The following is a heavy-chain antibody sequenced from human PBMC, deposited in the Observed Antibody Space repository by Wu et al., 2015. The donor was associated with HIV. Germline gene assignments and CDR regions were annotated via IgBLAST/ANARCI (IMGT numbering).Heavy chain of an antibody. J-gene: IGHJ2*01. V-gene: IGHV1-18*04. CDR3: AREPLAAAGDYWYFDL. CDR1: GYTFTDFF. Sequence: QVQLVQSGAEVKKPGASVKVSCKASGYTFTDFFIHWVRQAPGQGLEWMGWINPYNGDTNYAQKFQGRVTMTTATSTSTAYMELRSLRSDDTAVYYCAREPLAAAGDYWYFDLWGRGTLVTVSS. CDR2: INPYNGDT. D-gene: IGHD6-13*01.